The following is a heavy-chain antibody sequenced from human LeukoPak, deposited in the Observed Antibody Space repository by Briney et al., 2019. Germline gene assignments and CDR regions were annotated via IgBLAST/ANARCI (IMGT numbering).Heavy chain of an antibody. Sequence: PSETLSLTCTFSGGSISSYYWSWIRQPAGKGLEGIGRSYTSGSTNYTPPLTCRVTRSVDTSKNQFSVKVSSVTAADTAEYCCGRDGSYSSGGVGGGQGTLVTVSS. D-gene: IGHD6-19*01. CDR3: GRDGSYSSGGVG. J-gene: IGHJ4*02. CDR2: SYTSGST. V-gene: IGHV4-4*07. CDR1: GGSISSYY.